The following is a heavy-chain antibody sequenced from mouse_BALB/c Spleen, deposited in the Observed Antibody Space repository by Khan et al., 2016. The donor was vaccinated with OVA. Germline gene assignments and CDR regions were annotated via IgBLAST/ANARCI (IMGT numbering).Heavy chain of an antibody. CDR3: ARHGSSYYYAMDY. V-gene: IGHV9-1*02. Sequence: QIQLVQSGPELKKPGETVKISCKASGYTFTNYGMNWVKQAPGKGLKWMGWINTYTGEPTYADDFRGRFAFSLETSASTAYLQINNLKNEDMATYFWARHGSSYYYAMDYWGQGTSVTVSS. CDR1: GYTFTNYG. CDR2: INTYTGEP. J-gene: IGHJ4*01. D-gene: IGHD1-1*01.